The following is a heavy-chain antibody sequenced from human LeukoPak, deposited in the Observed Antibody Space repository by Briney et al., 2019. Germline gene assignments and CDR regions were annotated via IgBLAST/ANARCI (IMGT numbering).Heavy chain of an antibody. CDR2: INPSGGST. CDR1: VYTFTSYY. Sequence: ASVKVSCKASVYTFTSYYMHWVRQAPGQGLEWMGIINPSGGSTSYAQKFQGRVTMTRDTSTSTVYMELSSLRSEDTAVYYCARRDRVGGSYYYYGMDVWGQGTTVTVSS. CDR3: ARRDRVGGSYYYYGMDV. V-gene: IGHV1-46*01. J-gene: IGHJ6*02. D-gene: IGHD6-19*01.